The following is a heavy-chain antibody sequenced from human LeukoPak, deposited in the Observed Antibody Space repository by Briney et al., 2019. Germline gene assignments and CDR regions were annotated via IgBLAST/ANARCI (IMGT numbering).Heavy chain of an antibody. CDR1: GFTFSTYW. V-gene: IGHV3-74*03. D-gene: IGHD5-24*01. Sequence: GGSLRLSCAASGFTFSTYWMHWVRQAPGKGLVWVSRINTDGSDTTYADSVKGRFTISRDNARNTLYLQMNSLRADDTAVYYCARDSPWLPDPYWGQGTLVTVSS. J-gene: IGHJ4*02. CDR2: INTDGSDT. CDR3: ARDSPWLPDPY.